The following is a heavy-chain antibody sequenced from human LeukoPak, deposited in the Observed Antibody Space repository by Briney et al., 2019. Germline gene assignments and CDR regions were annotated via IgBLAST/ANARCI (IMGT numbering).Heavy chain of an antibody. J-gene: IGHJ5*02. CDR1: GFTVSGNY. Sequence: PGGSLRLSCAVSGFTVSGNYMSWVRQAPGKGLEWVSLIYSGGTTYYADSVKGRFTISRDNSKNTLYLQMNSLRAEDTAVYYCARIVRGARWWDNWFDPWGQGTLVTVSS. CDR2: IYSGGTT. D-gene: IGHD3-10*02. CDR3: ARIVRGARWWDNWFDP. V-gene: IGHV3-53*01.